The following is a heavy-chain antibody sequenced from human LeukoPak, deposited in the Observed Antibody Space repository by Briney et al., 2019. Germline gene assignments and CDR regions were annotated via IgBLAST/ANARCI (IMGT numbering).Heavy chain of an antibody. Sequence: PSETLSLTCAVSGGSINSGGYSWTWIRQPPGEGLEWIGYFYYTGNTYYNPSLKSRVTISVDTSKNQFSLKLSSVTAADTAVYYCARGITVDYWGQGTLVTVSS. CDR3: ARGITVDY. CDR2: FYYTGNT. D-gene: IGHD3-16*01. V-gene: IGHV4-30-4*07. J-gene: IGHJ4*02. CDR1: GGSINSGGYS.